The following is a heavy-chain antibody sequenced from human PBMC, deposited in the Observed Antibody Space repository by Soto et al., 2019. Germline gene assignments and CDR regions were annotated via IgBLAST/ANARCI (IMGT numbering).Heavy chain of an antibody. Sequence: QVQLVESGGGVVQPGRSLRLSCAASGFTFSTYGMHWVHQAPGKGLEWVALIWFDGSDKYYTESVKGRFTISRDNSRSTVYLQMNSLRAEDTAIYYCARLYCSTASCYSVGAFDIRGPGTMVTVTS. V-gene: IGHV3-33*01. J-gene: IGHJ3*02. D-gene: IGHD2-2*01. CDR1: GFTFSTYG. CDR2: IWFDGSDK. CDR3: ARLYCSTASCYSVGAFDI.